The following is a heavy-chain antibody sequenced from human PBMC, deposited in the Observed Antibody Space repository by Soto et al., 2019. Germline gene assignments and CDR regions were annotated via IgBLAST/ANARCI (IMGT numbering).Heavy chain of an antibody. V-gene: IGHV4-38-2*01. CDR1: SYVIESGHY. CDR3: ARVGGRIAARPDLRFDP. Sequence: SETLSLTCVVSSYVIESGHYWGWVRQPPGKGLEWVGSIYDSGTTYYNPSLRSRVTISADTSKNQFSLKLSSATAADTAVYYCARVGGRIAARPDLRFDPWGQGTLVTVSS. J-gene: IGHJ5*02. D-gene: IGHD6-6*01. CDR2: IYDSGTT.